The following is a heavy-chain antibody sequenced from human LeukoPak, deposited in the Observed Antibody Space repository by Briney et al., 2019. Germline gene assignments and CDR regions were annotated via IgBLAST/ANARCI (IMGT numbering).Heavy chain of an antibody. CDR2: ISWDGGST. CDR1: GFTFDDYA. Sequence: GGSLRLSCAASGFTFDDYAMHWVRQAPGKGLEWVSLISWDGGSTYYADSVKGRFTISRDNSKNSLYLQMNSLRAEDTALYYCAKSSTYYYDSSGYFDYWGQGTLVTVSS. CDR3: AKSSTYYYDSSGYFDY. J-gene: IGHJ4*02. D-gene: IGHD3-22*01. V-gene: IGHV3-43D*03.